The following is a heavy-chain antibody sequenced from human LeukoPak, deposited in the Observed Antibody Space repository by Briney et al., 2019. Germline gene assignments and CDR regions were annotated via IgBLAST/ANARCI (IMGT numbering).Heavy chain of an antibody. J-gene: IGHJ4*02. Sequence: SETLSLTCAVYGGSFSGYYWSWIRQPPGKGLEWIGEINHSGSTNYNPSLKSRVTISVDTSKNQFFLKLSSVTAADTAVYYCARVGTVTTPDYWGQGTLVTVSS. CDR1: GGSFSGYY. CDR2: INHSGST. D-gene: IGHD4-17*01. V-gene: IGHV4-34*01. CDR3: ARVGTVTTPDY.